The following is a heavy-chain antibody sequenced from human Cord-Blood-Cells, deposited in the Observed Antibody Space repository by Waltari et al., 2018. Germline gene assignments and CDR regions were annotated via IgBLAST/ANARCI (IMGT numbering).Heavy chain of an antibody. Sequence: QVQLVQSGAEVKKPGSSVKVSCKASGGTFSSYAISWVRQAPGQGLEWMGGIIPIFGTANYAQKFQGRVTITADESTSTAYMELSSLRSEDTALYYCARGKDIVVVPAAPLSYGMDVWGQGTTVTVSS. CDR1: GGTFSSYA. D-gene: IGHD2-2*01. CDR2: IIPIFGTA. V-gene: IGHV1-69*12. J-gene: IGHJ6*02. CDR3: ARGKDIVVVPAAPLSYGMDV.